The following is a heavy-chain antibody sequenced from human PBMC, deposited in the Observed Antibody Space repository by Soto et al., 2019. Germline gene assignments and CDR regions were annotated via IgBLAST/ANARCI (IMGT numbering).Heavy chain of an antibody. CDR2: IYYSGST. CDR1: GGSISSSSYY. Sequence: QLQLQESGPGLVKPSETLSLTCTVSGGSISSSSYYWGWIRQPPGKGLEWIGSIYYSGSTYYNPSLKSRVTIAVDTSKNQFSLKLSSVTAADTAVYYCARQPRILTGYFGHFDYWGQGTLVTVSS. D-gene: IGHD3-9*01. V-gene: IGHV4-39*01. J-gene: IGHJ4*02. CDR3: ARQPRILTGYFGHFDY.